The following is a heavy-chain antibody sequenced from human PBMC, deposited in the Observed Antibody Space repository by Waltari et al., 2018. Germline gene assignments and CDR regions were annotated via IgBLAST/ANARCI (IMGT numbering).Heavy chain of an antibody. D-gene: IGHD2-15*01. Sequence: EVQLVESGGGLVQPGGSLRLSCAASGFTFLSYEMNWVRQVPGKGLEWVSYIRSSGSTIYYADSVKGRFTISRDNAKNSLYLQMNSLRAEDTAVYYCARVGMGSGGLGYFDYWGQGTLVTVSS. CDR3: ARVGMGSGGLGYFDY. CDR2: IRSSGSTI. CDR1: GFTFLSYE. V-gene: IGHV3-48*03. J-gene: IGHJ4*02.